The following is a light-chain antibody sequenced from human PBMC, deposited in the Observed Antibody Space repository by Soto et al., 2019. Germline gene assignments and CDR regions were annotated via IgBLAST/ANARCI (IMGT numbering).Light chain of an antibody. CDR1: QSVSIN. J-gene: IGKJ1*01. V-gene: IGKV3-11*01. Sequence: EIVMTQSPATLSVSPGERATLSCRASQSVSINLAWYQQKPGQAPRLLIDGASNRATGIPARFSGSGSGTDFTLTISSLEPEDFAVYYCQQRSNWPLTFGQGTKVDIK. CDR2: GAS. CDR3: QQRSNWPLT.